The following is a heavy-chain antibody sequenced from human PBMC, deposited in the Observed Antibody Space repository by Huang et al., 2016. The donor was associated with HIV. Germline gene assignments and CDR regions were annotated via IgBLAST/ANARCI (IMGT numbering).Heavy chain of an antibody. CDR1: GFMLSTFG. D-gene: IGHD4-17*01. CDR2: KSNDGSRK. J-gene: IGHJ4*02. V-gene: IGHV3-30*18. CDR3: AKPSGDYEFFDF. Sequence: QVHLEESGGGVVQPGRPLRLSCTASGFMLSTFGIDWVRQAPGKRMEGGAGKSNDGSRKYYVDSVKGRFTISRDNSKNIVYLQMNSLRPEDTAVYYCAKPSGDYEFFDFWGQGTVVTVSS.